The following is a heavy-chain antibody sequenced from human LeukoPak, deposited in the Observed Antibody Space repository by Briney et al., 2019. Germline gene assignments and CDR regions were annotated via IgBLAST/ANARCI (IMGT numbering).Heavy chain of an antibody. J-gene: IGHJ4*02. V-gene: IGHV3-15*01. CDR2: IKNKGDGGTT. CDR3: TTSGTPFEY. D-gene: IGHD3-10*01. Sequence: GGSLRLSCAASGFTFNKAWMSWVRLAPGKGLEWVGRIKNKGDGGTTDYAAPVKGRFTVSRDDSKSTLYLQMDSLKTEDTAVYYCTTSGTPFEYWGQGTLVTVSS. CDR1: GFTFNKAW.